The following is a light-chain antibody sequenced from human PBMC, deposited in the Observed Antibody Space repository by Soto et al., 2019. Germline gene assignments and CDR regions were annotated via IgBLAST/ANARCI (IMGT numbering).Light chain of an antibody. CDR2: DAS. Sequence: DIKMTQSPSTLSASVGDTVTFTCRASQSVSGWLAWYQQKPGEAPKLLIYDASALPRGVPSRFSGSGSGTKFTLTIASLQPDHFATYYCQQYETFSGTFGPGTKVDIK. J-gene: IGKJ1*01. CDR1: QSVSGW. CDR3: QQYETFSGT. V-gene: IGKV1-5*01.